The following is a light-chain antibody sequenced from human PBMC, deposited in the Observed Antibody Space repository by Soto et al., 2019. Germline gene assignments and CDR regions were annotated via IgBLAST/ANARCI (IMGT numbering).Light chain of an antibody. CDR2: GAS. CDR1: QSVSTS. J-gene: IGKJ1*01. V-gene: IGKV3-15*01. CDR3: QQYNNWWT. Sequence: EIVMTQSPATLSVSPGERATLSCRASQSVSTSLAWYQQKPGQAPRLLISGASTRATGVPARFSGSESETEFTLTISSLQSEDFAVYYCQQYNNWWTFGQGTKVEIK.